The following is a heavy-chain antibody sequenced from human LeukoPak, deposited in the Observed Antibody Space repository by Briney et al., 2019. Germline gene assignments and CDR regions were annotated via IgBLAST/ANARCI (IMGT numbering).Heavy chain of an antibody. CDR2: IYPGDSET. CDR1: GYTFTTYW. D-gene: IGHD5-18*01. Sequence: GESLKISCKGSGYTFTTYWIGWVRQVPGKGLEWMGIIYPGDSETRYSPSFQGQVTISADKSISTAYLQWSSLKASDTAMYYCVRSRGYSYGYSYYFVYWGQGTLVTVSS. V-gene: IGHV5-51*01. CDR3: VRSRGYSYGYSYYFVY. J-gene: IGHJ4*02.